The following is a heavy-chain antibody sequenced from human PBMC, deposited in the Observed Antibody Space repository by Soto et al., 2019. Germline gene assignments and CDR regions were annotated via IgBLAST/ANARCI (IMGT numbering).Heavy chain of an antibody. CDR2: ISSSGGVI. CDR1: GFAVNGQG. J-gene: IGHJ3*02. CDR3: AKSLGWFEGDGFDI. Sequence: EVQLVESGGGLVPPGGSLRLSSTAFGFAVNGQGMSWVRQAPGKGPEWLAYISSSGGVIHYADSVKGRFTISRDNAKNSLFLQMNSLRDEDTAVYYSAKSLGWFEGDGFDIWGQGTVVTVSS. V-gene: IGHV3-48*02. D-gene: IGHD6-19*01.